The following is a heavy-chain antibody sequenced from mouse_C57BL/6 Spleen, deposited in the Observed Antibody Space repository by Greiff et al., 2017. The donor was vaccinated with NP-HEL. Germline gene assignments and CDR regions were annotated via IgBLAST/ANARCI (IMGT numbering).Heavy chain of an antibody. V-gene: IGHV1-69*01. D-gene: IGHD2-3*01. CDR3: ARGDDYFDY. J-gene: IGHJ2*01. CDR1: GYTFTSYW. CDR2: IDPSDSYT. Sequence: QVHVKQPGAELVMPGASVKLSCKASGYTFTSYWMHWVKQRPGQGLEWIGEIDPSDSYTNYNQKFKGKSTLTVDKSSSTAYMQLSSLTSEDSAVYYCARGDDYFDYWGQGTTLTVSS.